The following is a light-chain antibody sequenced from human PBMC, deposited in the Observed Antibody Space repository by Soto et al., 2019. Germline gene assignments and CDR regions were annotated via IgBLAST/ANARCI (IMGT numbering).Light chain of an antibody. CDR2: DVS. CDR3: SSYTGSSTVV. Sequence: QSALTQPAXVSGSPGQSIAIXCTGSSSDIGDYNYVSWYQQHPGKAPKLMIYDVSNRPSGVSNRFSGSMSGNTASLTISGLQPEDEADYYCSSYTGSSTVVFGGGTKLTVL. CDR1: SSDIGDYNY. J-gene: IGLJ2*01. V-gene: IGLV2-14*01.